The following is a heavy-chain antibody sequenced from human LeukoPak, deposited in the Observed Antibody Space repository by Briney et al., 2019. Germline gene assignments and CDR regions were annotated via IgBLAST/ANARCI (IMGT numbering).Heavy chain of an antibody. D-gene: IGHD6-19*01. Sequence: GGSLRLSCAASGFTFSSYAMSWVRQAPGKGLEWVSGISGRGGSKYSADAAKGRVTISRANSKYTLSVQMNSLRAKTKAVYYCAKDTGIAVAGPPLHWGQGTLVTVSS. V-gene: IGHV3-23*01. CDR2: ISGRGGSK. CDR3: AKDTGIAVAGPPLH. J-gene: IGHJ4*02. CDR1: GFTFSSYA.